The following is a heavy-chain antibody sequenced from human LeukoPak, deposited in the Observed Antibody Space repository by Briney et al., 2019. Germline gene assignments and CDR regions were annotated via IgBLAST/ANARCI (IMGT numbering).Heavy chain of an antibody. V-gene: IGHV3-20*04. CDR1: GFTFDDYG. Sequence: TGGSLRLSCAASGFTFDDYGMSWVRQAPGKGLEWVSGINWNGGSAGYADSVKGRFTISRDNAKNSLYLQMNSLRAEDTALYYCARGPSYYYDSSGYYFDYWGQGTLVTVSS. CDR2: INWNGGSA. D-gene: IGHD3-22*01. J-gene: IGHJ4*02. CDR3: ARGPSYYYDSSGYYFDY.